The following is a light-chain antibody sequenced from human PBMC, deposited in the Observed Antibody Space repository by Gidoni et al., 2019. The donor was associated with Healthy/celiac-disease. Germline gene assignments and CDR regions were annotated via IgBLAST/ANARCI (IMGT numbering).Light chain of an antibody. CDR1: QSVLYSSNNKNY. J-gene: IGKJ2*01. Sequence: DIVMPQSPDSLALSLGERATINCKSSQSVLYSSNNKNYLAWYQQKPGQPPKLLIYWASTRESGVPDRFSGSGSGTDFTLTISSLQAEDVAVYYCQQDYSTRGTFGQGTKLEIK. CDR2: WAS. V-gene: IGKV4-1*01. CDR3: QQDYSTRGT.